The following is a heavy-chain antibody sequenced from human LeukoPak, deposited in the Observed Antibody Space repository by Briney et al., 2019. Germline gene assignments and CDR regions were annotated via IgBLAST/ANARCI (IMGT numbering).Heavy chain of an antibody. V-gene: IGHV1-46*02. Sequence: ASVKVSCKASGYTFNSYYIKWVRQAPGQGLEWMGIINPSGGSTSYAQKFQGRVTMTRDTSTSTVYMELSSLRSEDTAVYYCARSRDHGDYFDYWGQGTLVTVSS. CDR2: INPSGGST. D-gene: IGHD4-17*01. J-gene: IGHJ4*02. CDR3: ARSRDHGDYFDY. CDR1: GYTFNSYY.